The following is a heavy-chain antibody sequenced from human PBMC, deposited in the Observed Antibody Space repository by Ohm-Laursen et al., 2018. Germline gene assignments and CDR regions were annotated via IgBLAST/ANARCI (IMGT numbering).Heavy chain of an antibody. CDR2: ISSSSSYI. D-gene: IGHD4-17*01. J-gene: IGHJ4*02. CDR1: GFTFSSYS. CDR3: ARVADYGDYNFDY. Sequence: SRRLSCSGSGFTFSSYSMNWVCQAPGKGLEWVSSISSSSSYIYYADSVKGRFTISRDNAKNSLYLQMISLRAEDKAVYYCARVADYGDYNFDYWGQGTLVTVSS. V-gene: IGHV3-21*01.